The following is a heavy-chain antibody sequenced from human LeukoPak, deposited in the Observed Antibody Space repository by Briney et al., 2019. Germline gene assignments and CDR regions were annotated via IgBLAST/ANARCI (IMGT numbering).Heavy chain of an antibody. CDR2: IYSDGYT. J-gene: IGHJ4*02. Sequence: GGSLRLSCAASGFTVSNNYMSWVRQAPGKGLEWVSLIYSDGYTNYADSMKGRFTISRDNSKKTLYLQMNSLRVEDTAMYYCTKDRDYASGMIDYWGQGTLVTVSS. D-gene: IGHD3-10*01. CDR1: GFTVSNNY. CDR3: TKDRDYASGMIDY. V-gene: IGHV3-53*01.